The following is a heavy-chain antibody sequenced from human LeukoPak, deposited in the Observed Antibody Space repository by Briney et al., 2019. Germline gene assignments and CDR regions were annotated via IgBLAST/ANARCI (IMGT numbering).Heavy chain of an antibody. J-gene: IGHJ6*02. CDR2: IVGDGSTT. Sequence: GGSLRLSCAASGFXFSPYWMHWVRQVPGKGLLWVSRIVGDGSTTSYADSVKGRFTISRDNAMNTRYLQMNSLRVEDTGVYYCARDVGYGMNVWGQGTTVTVSS. CDR3: ARDVGYGMNV. CDR1: GFXFSPYW. V-gene: IGHV3-74*01. D-gene: IGHD2-15*01.